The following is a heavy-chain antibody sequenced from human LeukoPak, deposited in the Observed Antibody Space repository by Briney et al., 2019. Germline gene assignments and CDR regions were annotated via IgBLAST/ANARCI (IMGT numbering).Heavy chain of an antibody. D-gene: IGHD4-23*01. V-gene: IGHV4-4*02. CDR2: IYHSGST. CDR3: AREADGGKGPNLDY. J-gene: IGHJ4*02. Sequence: SETLSLTCAVSGGSISSRNWWHWVRQRPGKGLEWIGVIYHSGSTNSNPSLKSQVTISVDESKNQFSLKLSSVTAADTAVYYCAREADGGKGPNLDYWGQGTLVTVSS. CDR1: GGSISSRNW.